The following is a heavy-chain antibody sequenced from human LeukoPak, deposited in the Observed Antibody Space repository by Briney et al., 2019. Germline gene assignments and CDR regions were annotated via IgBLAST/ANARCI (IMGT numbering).Heavy chain of an antibody. V-gene: IGHV4-34*01. J-gene: IGHJ4*02. CDR3: ARLGCSSTSCDRTDY. CDR2: INHSGST. CDR1: GFTFSTYS. Sequence: GSLRLSCAASGFTFSTYSMNWVRQAPGKGLEWIGEINHSGSTNYNPSLKSRVTISVDTSKNQFSLKLSSVTAADTAVYYCARLGCSSTSCDRTDYWGQGTLVTVSS. D-gene: IGHD2-2*01.